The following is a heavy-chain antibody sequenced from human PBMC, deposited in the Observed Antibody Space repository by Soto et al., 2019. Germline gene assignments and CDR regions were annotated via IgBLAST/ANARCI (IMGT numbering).Heavy chain of an antibody. CDR2: ISGSTGKT. V-gene: IGHV3-23*01. CDR1: GFTFRTYA. D-gene: IGHD3-10*01. Sequence: GGSLRLSCAASGFTFRTYAMSWVRQAPGKRLEWVSVISGSTGKTYYADSVKGRFTISRDNSKNTLSLQMNSLRGEDTAVYFCAKNRGSGSPYYYNMEVWGQGTMVTVSS. CDR3: AKNRGSGSPYYYNMEV. J-gene: IGHJ6*02.